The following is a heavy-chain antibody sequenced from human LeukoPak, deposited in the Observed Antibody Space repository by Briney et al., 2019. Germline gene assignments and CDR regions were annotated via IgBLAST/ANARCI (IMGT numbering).Heavy chain of an antibody. V-gene: IGHV4-34*01. J-gene: IGHJ6*03. CDR3: ARQPRLLWFGEFHMDV. D-gene: IGHD3-10*01. Sequence: SETLSLTCAVYGGSFSGYYWSWIRQPPGKGLEWIGEINHSGSTNYNPSLKSRVTISVDTSKNQFSLKLSSVTAADTAVYYCARQPRLLWFGEFHMDVWGKGTTVTVSS. CDR2: INHSGST. CDR1: GGSFSGYY.